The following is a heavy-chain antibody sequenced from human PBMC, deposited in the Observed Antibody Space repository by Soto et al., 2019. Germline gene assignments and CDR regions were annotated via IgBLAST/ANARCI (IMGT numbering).Heavy chain of an antibody. CDR2: IIPILGIA. D-gene: IGHD2-8*01. J-gene: IGHJ5*02. CDR1: GGTFSSYT. V-gene: IGHV1-69*02. Sequence: SVKVSCKASGGTFSSYTISWVRQAPGQGLEWMGRIIPILGIANYAQKFQGRVTITADKSTSTAYMELSGLRSVDTAVYYCARVYQEGCFDPWGQGTLVTVSS. CDR3: ARVYQEGCFDP.